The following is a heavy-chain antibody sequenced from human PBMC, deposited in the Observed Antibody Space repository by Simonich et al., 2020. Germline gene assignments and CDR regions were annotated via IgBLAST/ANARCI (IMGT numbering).Heavy chain of an antibody. CDR1: GFTFSSYA. V-gene: IGHV3-30*07. CDR3: AREDLTGDAFDI. Sequence: QVQLVESGGGVVQPGRSLRLSCAASGFTFSSYAMHWVRQAPGKGLGGVAVITNDGSNKYYADSVKGRFTISRDNSKNTLYLQMNSLRAEDTAVYYCAREDLTGDAFDIWGQGTMVTVSS. D-gene: IGHD7-27*01. CDR2: ITNDGSNK. J-gene: IGHJ3*02.